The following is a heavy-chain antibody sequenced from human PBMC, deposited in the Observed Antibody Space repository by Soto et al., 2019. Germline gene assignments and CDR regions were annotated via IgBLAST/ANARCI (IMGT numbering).Heavy chain of an antibody. V-gene: IGHV4-31*01. D-gene: IGHD1-1*01. Sequence: QVQLQESGPGLVKPSQTLSLTCTVSGGSISSGGYYWSWIRQHPGKGLEWIGYIYYSGSTYYNPSLKXXVXMXXDTSKNQFSLKLSSVTAADTAVYYCARGLGTAGTNWGQGTLVTVSS. CDR2: IYYSGST. CDR1: GGSISSGGYY. CDR3: ARGLGTAGTN. J-gene: IGHJ4*02.